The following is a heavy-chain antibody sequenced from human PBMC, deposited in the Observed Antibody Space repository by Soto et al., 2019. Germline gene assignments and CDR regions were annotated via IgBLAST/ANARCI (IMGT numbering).Heavy chain of an antibody. V-gene: IGHV3-30*18. CDR1: GFTFSTYG. CDR3: AKVATQKFDWFASYFDY. Sequence: QVQLVESGGGVVQPGRSLRLSCAASGFTFSTYGMYWVRQAPGKGLEGVAVVSYDGGNKYYADSVKGRLTISRDNSKNRVDLQTNSLRAEDTAVYYCAKVATQKFDWFASYFDYWGQGTLVTVSS. D-gene: IGHD3-9*01. J-gene: IGHJ4*02. CDR2: VSYDGGNK.